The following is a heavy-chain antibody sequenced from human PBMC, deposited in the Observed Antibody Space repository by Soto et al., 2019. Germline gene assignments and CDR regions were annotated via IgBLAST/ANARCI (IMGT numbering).Heavy chain of an antibody. Sequence: PGGSLRLSCAASGFTFSSYAMSWVRQTPGKGLEWVSTLSGSGGTIYNADSVKGRFTISRDNSKNTLYLQMNSLRAEDTAVYYCAKKGGSGTYSLDYWGQGTLVTVSS. CDR1: GFTFSSYA. V-gene: IGHV3-23*01. CDR2: LSGSGGTI. CDR3: AKKGGSGTYSLDY. D-gene: IGHD1-26*01. J-gene: IGHJ4*02.